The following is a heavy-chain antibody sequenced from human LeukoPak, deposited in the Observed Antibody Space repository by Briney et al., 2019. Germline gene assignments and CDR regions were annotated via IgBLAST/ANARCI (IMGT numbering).Heavy chain of an antibody. CDR2: ISWDSGII. D-gene: IGHD3-22*01. J-gene: IGHJ1*01. CDR3: AKAPPYYSDSSGYFQH. Sequence: GGSLRLSCAASGFTFDDSAMHWVRQVPGKGLEWVSGISWDSGIIDYADSVKGRFTISRDNAKNSLYLQMNNLRPDDTAFYYCAKAPPYYSDSSGYFQHWGQGTLVTVSS. CDR1: GFTFDDSA. V-gene: IGHV3-9*01.